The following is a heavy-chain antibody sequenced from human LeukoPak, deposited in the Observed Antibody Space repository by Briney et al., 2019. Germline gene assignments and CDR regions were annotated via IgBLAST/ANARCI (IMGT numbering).Heavy chain of an antibody. V-gene: IGHV3-23*01. D-gene: IGHD6-6*01. Sequence: GGSLRLSCAASGFTFSSYAMSWVRQAPGKGLGCVSVISGSGGSTSYADSVKGRFTISRDNSKNTLYLQMESLRVEDTAIYYCARDLDPRQYYYMDVWGKGTTVTVSS. CDR3: ARDLDPRQYYYMDV. CDR1: GFTFSSYA. J-gene: IGHJ6*03. CDR2: ISGSGGST.